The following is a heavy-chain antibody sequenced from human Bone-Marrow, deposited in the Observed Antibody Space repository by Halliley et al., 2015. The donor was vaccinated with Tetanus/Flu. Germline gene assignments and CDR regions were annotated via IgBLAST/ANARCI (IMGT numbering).Heavy chain of an antibody. V-gene: IGHV3-64D*06. Sequence: YFSAITSDGAGTYYADSVEGRFTISRDNSKNTLSLEMSSLRPEDTAIYYCAGYDFWSGYSDYWGQGTLVTVSS. CDR3: AGYDFWSGYSDY. CDR2: ITSDGAGT. D-gene: IGHD3-3*01. J-gene: IGHJ4*02.